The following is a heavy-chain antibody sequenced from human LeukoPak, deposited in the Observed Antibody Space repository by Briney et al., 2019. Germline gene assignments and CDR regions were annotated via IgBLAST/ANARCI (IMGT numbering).Heavy chain of an antibody. V-gene: IGHV1-2*02. Sequence: ASVKVSCKASGFTFTGYYMHWVRQAPGQGLEWMGWINPNSGGTNYAQKFQGRVTMTRDTSISTAYMKLSRLRSDDTAVYYCARGRWLQSGWFDPWGQGTLATVSS. J-gene: IGHJ5*02. CDR1: GFTFTGYY. D-gene: IGHD5-24*01. CDR2: INPNSGGT. CDR3: ARGRWLQSGWFDP.